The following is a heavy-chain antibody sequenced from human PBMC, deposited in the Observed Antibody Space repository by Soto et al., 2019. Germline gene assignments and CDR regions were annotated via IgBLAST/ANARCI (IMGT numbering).Heavy chain of an antibody. CDR1: GYTFTSYD. CDR2: ISPYNGNT. Sequence: ASVKVSCKASGYTFTSYDINWVRQAPGQGLEWMGWISPYNGNTNYTQRLQGRVTMTTDTSTSTAYMELRSLRSDDTAVYYCARDKMTFDYWGQGTLVTVSS. CDR3: ARDKMTFDY. V-gene: IGHV1-18*01. J-gene: IGHJ4*02.